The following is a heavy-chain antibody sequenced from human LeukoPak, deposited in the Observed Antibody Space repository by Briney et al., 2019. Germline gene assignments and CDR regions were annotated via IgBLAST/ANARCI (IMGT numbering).Heavy chain of an antibody. D-gene: IGHD1-26*01. CDR2: IYVSGIT. J-gene: IGHJ4*02. V-gene: IGHV4-4*07. CDR3: ARVGGWEPKLHGVTFDY. Sequence: SETLSLTCTVSGGSISRYYWSWIRQPAGKGLEWIGRIYVSGITNHNPSLKSRVTMSADTSKNQFSLKLSSVTAADTAVYFCARVGGWEPKLHGVTFDYLGQGTLVTVSS. CDR1: GGSISRYY.